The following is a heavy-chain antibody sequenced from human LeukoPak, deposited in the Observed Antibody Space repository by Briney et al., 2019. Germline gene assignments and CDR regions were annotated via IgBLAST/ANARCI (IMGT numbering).Heavy chain of an antibody. J-gene: IGHJ3*02. Sequence: PGGSLRLSCAASGFTFSSYAMSWVRQAPGKGLEWVSAISGSGGSTYYADSVKGRFTISRDNSKNTLYLQMNSLRAEDTAAYYCAKALSGAIVVVITDDDAFDIWGQGTMVTVSS. CDR1: GFTFSSYA. CDR2: ISGSGGST. V-gene: IGHV3-23*01. D-gene: IGHD3-22*01. CDR3: AKALSGAIVVVITDDDAFDI.